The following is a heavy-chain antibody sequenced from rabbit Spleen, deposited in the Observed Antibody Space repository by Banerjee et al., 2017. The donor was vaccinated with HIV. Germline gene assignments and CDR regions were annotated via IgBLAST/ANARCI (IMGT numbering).Heavy chain of an antibody. D-gene: IGHD8-1*01. J-gene: IGHJ6*01. V-gene: IGHV1S40*01. Sequence: QSLEESGGGLVKPGASLTLTCTASGFYFSSDYDMCWVRQAPGKGLEWIACINIVTGKSVYATWANGRFSISRTSSTTVTLQMTSLTAADTATYFCARDTGSSFSSYGMDLWGPGTLVTVS. CDR2: INIVTGKS. CDR3: ARDTGSSFSSYGMDL. CDR1: GFYFSSDYD.